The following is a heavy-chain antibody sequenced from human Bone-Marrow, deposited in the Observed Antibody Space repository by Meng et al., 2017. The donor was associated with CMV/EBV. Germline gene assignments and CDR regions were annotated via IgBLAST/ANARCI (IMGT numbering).Heavy chain of an antibody. CDR1: GYTFTGYY. CDR2: INPNSGGT. D-gene: IGHD2-21*02. CDR3: ARGPITLTASGNFDY. J-gene: IGHJ4*02. V-gene: IGHV1-2*02. Sequence: ASVKVSCKASGYTFTGYYIHWARLAPGQGLEWMVWINPNSGGTDYSQKFQGRVTITRDTSIGTAYMELSRLRSDDTAVYYCARGPITLTASGNFDYAGQGTRVTCSS.